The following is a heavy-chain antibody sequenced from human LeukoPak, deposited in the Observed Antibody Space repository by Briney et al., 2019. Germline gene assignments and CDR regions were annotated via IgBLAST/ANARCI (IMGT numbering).Heavy chain of an antibody. CDR3: ARATSETRYVRQADAFDI. CDR1: GFFISSGSYT. D-gene: IGHD3-10*02. Sequence: PQSLVLTCDGSGFFISSGSYTWRSIRQPPGNVLDWAGYSYHSGSTYYNPSLKSRVTISVDRSKNQFSLKLSSVTAADTAVYYCARATSETRYVRQADAFDIWGLGTMVTVSS. CDR2: SYHSGST. V-gene: IGHV4-30-2*01. J-gene: IGHJ3*02.